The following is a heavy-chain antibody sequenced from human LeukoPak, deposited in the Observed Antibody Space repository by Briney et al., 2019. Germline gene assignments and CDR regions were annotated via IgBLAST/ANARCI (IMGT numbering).Heavy chain of an antibody. CDR2: INPSGGST. V-gene: IGHV1-46*01. Sequence: ASVKVSCKASGYTLTSYYMHWVRQAPGQGLEWMGIINPSGGSTSYAQKFQGRVTMTRDMSTSTVYMELSSLRSEDTAVYYCARSDYGLPFDYWGQGTLVTVSS. J-gene: IGHJ4*02. D-gene: IGHD4-17*01. CDR1: GYTLTSYY. CDR3: ARSDYGLPFDY.